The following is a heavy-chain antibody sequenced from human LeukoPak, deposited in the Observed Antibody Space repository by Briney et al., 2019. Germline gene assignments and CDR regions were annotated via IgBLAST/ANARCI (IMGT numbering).Heavy chain of an antibody. D-gene: IGHD3-16*01. Sequence: GGSLRLSSAASGVSFSSDWMHWVRQAPGKGLVCVSRINSDGSSTSYADSVKGRFTISRDNAKNTLYLQMNSLRAEDTAVYYCARDLFGAFDYWGQGTLVTVS. J-gene: IGHJ4*02. V-gene: IGHV3-74*01. CDR1: GVSFSSDW. CDR3: ARDLFGAFDY. CDR2: INSDGSST.